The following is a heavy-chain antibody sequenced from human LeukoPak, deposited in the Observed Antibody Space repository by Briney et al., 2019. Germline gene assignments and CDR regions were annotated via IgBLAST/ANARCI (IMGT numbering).Heavy chain of an antibody. V-gene: IGHV4-59*01. CDR2: IYYSGST. Sequence: PSETLSLTCSVSGGSISTYYWSWIRRPPGKGLEWIGNIYYSGSTNYNPSLTSRVTISVDTSKNQFSLKLSSVTAADTAVYYCARANYFDFWGQGTLVTVSS. CDR1: GGSISTYY. CDR3: ARANYFDF. J-gene: IGHJ4*02.